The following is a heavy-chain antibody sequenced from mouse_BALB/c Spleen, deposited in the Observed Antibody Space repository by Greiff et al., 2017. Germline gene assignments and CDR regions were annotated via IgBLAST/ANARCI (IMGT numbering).Heavy chain of an antibody. J-gene: IGHJ3*01. CDR1: GYTFTSYW. Sequence: SGAELARPGASVQLSCKASGYTFTSYWMQRVKPRPGQGLGWIGAIYPGDGDTRYTQTFKVKATLTADKSSSTAYMQLSSLASEDFAVYDCGRNGNYASWFADWGQGTLVTVSA. V-gene: IGHV1-87*01. CDR2: IYPGDGDT. CDR3: GRNGNYASWFAD. D-gene: IGHD2-1*01.